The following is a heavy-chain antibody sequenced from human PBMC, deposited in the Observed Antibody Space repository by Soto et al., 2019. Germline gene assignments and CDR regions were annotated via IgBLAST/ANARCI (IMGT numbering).Heavy chain of an antibody. CDR3: AKRFSASWSIES. CDR2: ISNGGIDQ. Sequence: GGSLRLSCEASGFTFTTYCMHWVRQAPGKGLEWVAVISNGGIDQYYGDSAKGRFTVSRDNSKNTMSLQMNRLRPEDTAVYYCAKRFSASWSIESWGQGTLVTVSS. D-gene: IGHD6-13*01. V-gene: IGHV3-30*18. J-gene: IGHJ5*01. CDR1: GFTFTTYC.